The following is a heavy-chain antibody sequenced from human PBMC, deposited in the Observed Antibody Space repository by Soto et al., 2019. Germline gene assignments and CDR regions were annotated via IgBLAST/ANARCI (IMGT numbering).Heavy chain of an antibody. CDR1: GGSISSSNW. V-gene: IGHV4-4*02. CDR2: IYHSGST. Sequence: SETLSLTCAVSGGSISSSNWWSWVRQPPGKGLEWIGEIYHSGSTNYNPSLKSRVTISVDKSKNQFSLKLSSVTAADTAVYYCASLAVAGPNYYYYYGMDVWGQGTTVTVSS. J-gene: IGHJ6*02. CDR3: ASLAVAGPNYYYYYGMDV. D-gene: IGHD6-19*01.